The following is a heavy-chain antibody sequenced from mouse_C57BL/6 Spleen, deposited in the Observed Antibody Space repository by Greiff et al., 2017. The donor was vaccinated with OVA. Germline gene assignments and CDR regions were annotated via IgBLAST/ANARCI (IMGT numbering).Heavy chain of an antibody. Sequence: QVQLQQPGAELVMPGASVKLSCKASGYTFTSYWMHWVKQRPGQGLEWIGEIDPSDSYTNYNQKFKGKSTLTVDKSSSTAYMQLSSLTSEDSAVYYCARDTTVPRYFDVWGTGTTVTVSS. J-gene: IGHJ1*03. CDR3: ARDTTVPRYFDV. V-gene: IGHV1-69*01. D-gene: IGHD1-1*01. CDR2: IDPSDSYT. CDR1: GYTFTSYW.